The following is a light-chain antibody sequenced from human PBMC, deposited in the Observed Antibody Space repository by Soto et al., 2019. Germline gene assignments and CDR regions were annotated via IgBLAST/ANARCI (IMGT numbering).Light chain of an antibody. Sequence: QSVLTQPPSASGTPGQRVTISCSGSTSIIGDSYVYWYLQVPGTTPQLLIYSNNLRPSGVPDRFSGSKCGTSASLAISGLRSEDEADYYCCSYALGSTLVFGGGTKLTVL. CDR3: CSYALGSTLV. CDR1: TSIIGDSY. V-gene: IGLV1-47*02. CDR2: SNN. J-gene: IGLJ2*01.